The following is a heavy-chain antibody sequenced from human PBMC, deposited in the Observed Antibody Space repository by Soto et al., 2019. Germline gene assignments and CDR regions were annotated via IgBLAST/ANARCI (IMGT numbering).Heavy chain of an antibody. CDR2: LSYDGSNK. CDR1: GFTFSDFN. CDR3: ARTTVVTGTPEFDY. Sequence: QVQLVESGGGVVQPGRSLRLSCAASGFTFSDFNMHWVRQAPGKGLEWVAVLSYDGSNKYADSVKGRFTISRDNSKNTLYLQVNSLRTEDTAVYYCARTTVVTGTPEFDYWCQGTLVTVSS. V-gene: IGHV3-30-3*01. D-gene: IGHD4-4*01. J-gene: IGHJ4*02.